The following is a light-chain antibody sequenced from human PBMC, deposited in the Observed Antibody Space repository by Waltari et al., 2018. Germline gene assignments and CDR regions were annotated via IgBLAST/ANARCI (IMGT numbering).Light chain of an antibody. J-gene: IGKJ2*01. Sequence: DIPMTQSPSSLSTSVGDRVTISCRASQDITSYLNWYQQKAGKAPKLLITFGSTLQSGVSSRFSGSGSGTDFTLTITNVQPEDSAYYYCQLSYTTPHTFGQGTKVEIK. V-gene: IGKV1-39*01. CDR2: FGS. CDR1: QDITSY. CDR3: QLSYTTPHT.